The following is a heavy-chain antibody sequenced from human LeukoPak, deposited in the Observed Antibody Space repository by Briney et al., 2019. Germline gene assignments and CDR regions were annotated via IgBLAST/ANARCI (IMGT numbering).Heavy chain of an antibody. Sequence: AGGSLRLSRAASGFTFSSYGMHWVRQAPGKGLEWVAVISYDGSNKYYADSVKGRFTISRDNSKNTLYLQMNSLRAEDTAVYYCAKDHEGYYFDYWGQGTLVTVSS. CDR1: GFTFSSYG. CDR2: ISYDGSNK. V-gene: IGHV3-30*18. CDR3: AKDHEGYYFDY. J-gene: IGHJ4*02.